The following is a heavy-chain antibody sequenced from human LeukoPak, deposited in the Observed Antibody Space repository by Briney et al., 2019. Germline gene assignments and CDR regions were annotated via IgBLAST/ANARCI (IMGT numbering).Heavy chain of an antibody. CDR2: MNPNSGNT. D-gene: IGHD2-2*02. V-gene: IGHV1-8*03. CDR3: ARRPMGVPAAIDYYYYMDV. Sequence: ASVKVSCKASGYTFTSYDINWVRQATGQGLEWMGWMNPNSGNTGYAQKFQGRVTITRNTSISTAYMELSSLRSEDTAVYYCARRPMGVPAAIDYYYYMDVWGKGTTVTVSS. J-gene: IGHJ6*03. CDR1: GYTFTSYD.